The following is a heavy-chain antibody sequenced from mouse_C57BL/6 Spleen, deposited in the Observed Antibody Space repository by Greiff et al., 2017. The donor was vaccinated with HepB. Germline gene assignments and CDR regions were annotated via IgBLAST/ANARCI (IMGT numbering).Heavy chain of an antibody. CDR2: IDPSDSYT. CDR3: ARERVFDY. V-gene: IGHV1-59*01. Sequence: QVQLQQPGAELVRPGPSVKLSRKASGYTFTSYWMHWVKQRPGQGLEWIGVIDPSDSYTNYNQKFKGKATLTVDTSSSTAYMQLSSLTSEDSAVYYCARERVFDYWGQGTTLTVSS. CDR1: GYTFTSYW. J-gene: IGHJ2*01.